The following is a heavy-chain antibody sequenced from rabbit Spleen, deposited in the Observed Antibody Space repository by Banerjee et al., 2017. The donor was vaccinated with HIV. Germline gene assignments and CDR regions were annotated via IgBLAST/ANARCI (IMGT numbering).Heavy chain of an antibody. D-gene: IGHD8-1*01. V-gene: IGHV1S43*01. CDR2: ISTSSGST. J-gene: IGHJ4*01. CDR3: ARERLYGGSSGWHPFNL. Sequence: QQQLEESGGGLVKPEGSLTLTCTASGFSFSSSHYMWWVRQAPGKGLELIACISTSSGSTWYASWAKGRFTISKSTSLNTVDLKMTRLTVADTATYFCARERLYGGSSGWHPFNLWGPGTLVTVS. CDR1: GFSFSSSHY.